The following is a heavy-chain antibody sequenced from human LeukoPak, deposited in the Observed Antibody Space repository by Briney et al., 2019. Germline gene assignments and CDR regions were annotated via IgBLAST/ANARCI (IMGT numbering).Heavy chain of an antibody. V-gene: IGHV1-69*13. CDR1: GGTFSSYA. CDR2: IIPIFGTA. J-gene: IGHJ4*02. Sequence: SVKVSCRASGGTFSSYAISWVRQAPGQGLEWMGGIIPIFGTANYAQKFQGRVTITADESTSTAYMELSSLRSEDTAVYYCARESSSGWYAGGFDYWGQGTLVTVSS. CDR3: ARESSSGWYAGGFDY. D-gene: IGHD6-19*01.